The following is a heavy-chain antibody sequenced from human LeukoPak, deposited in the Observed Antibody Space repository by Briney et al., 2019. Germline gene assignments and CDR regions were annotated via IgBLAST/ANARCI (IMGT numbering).Heavy chain of an antibody. CDR3: TRLGIAPRDFDY. V-gene: IGHV3-72*01. CDR2: SGDKGNRYTT. D-gene: IGHD6-6*01. J-gene: IGHJ4*02. CDR1: GFTFSSYA. Sequence: GGSLRLSCAASGFTFSSYAMSWVRQAPGKGLEWVGRSGDKGNRYTTAYAASVRGRFTISRDDSKNSLYLQMNSLKIEDTAVYYCTRLGIAPRDFDYWGQGTLVTVSS.